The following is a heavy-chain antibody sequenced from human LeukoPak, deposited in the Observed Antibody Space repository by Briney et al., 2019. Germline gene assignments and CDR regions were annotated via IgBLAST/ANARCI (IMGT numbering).Heavy chain of an antibody. Sequence: SETLSLTCTVSGGSISSYYWSWIRQPPGKGLEWIGYIYYSGSTNYNPSLKSRVTISVDTSKNQFSLKLSSVTAADTAVYYCARDYTGRYCSSTSCHPGGAFDIWGQGTMVTVSS. D-gene: IGHD2-2*01. CDR1: GGSISSYY. CDR3: ARDYTGRYCSSTSCHPGGAFDI. J-gene: IGHJ3*02. CDR2: IYYSGST. V-gene: IGHV4-59*01.